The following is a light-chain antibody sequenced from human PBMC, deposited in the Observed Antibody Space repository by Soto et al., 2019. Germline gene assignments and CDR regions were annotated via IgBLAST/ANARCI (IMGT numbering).Light chain of an antibody. CDR2: EVS. CDR3: ASYTSSSSYV. J-gene: IGLJ1*01. Sequence: QSALTQPASVSGTPGQSITMSCTGTSSDVGGYNYVSWYQQHPGKAPKLMIYEVSNRPSGVSNRFSGSKSGNTASLPISGLQTKDEADYYCASYTSSSSYVFGTGTKVTVL. V-gene: IGLV2-14*01. CDR1: SSDVGGYNY.